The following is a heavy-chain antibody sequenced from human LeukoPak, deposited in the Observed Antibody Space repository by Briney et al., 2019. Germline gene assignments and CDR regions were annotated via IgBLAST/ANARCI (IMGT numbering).Heavy chain of an antibody. CDR1: GFTFSSYW. J-gene: IGHJ6*03. CDR2: INPDRSST. D-gene: IGHD3-3*01. Sequence: GGSLRLSCAASGFTFSSYWMHWVRQAPGKGPVWVSRINPDRSSTSYADSVKGRFTISRDNAKNTLYLQMNSLRAEDTAVYYCARGHTIIGVGVSYWYYYMDFWGKGTTVTVSS. V-gene: IGHV3-74*01. CDR3: ARGHTIIGVGVSYWYYYMDF.